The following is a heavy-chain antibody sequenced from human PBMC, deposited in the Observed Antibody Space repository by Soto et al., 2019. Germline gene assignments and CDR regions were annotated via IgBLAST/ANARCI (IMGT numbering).Heavy chain of an antibody. J-gene: IGHJ4*02. CDR1: GFIFNEYG. CDR3: AKEDIVLMVYAIYFDY. Sequence: PGGSLRLSCAASGFIFNEYGMHWVHQAPGKGLEWVSAISGSGGSTYYADSVKGRFTISRDNSKNTLYLQMNSLRAEDTAVYYCAKEDIVLMVYAIYFDYWGQGTLVTVSS. D-gene: IGHD2-8*01. V-gene: IGHV3-23*01. CDR2: ISGSGGST.